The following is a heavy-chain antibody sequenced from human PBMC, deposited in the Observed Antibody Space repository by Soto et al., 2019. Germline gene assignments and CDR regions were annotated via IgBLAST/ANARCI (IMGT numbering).Heavy chain of an antibody. D-gene: IGHD3-16*01. CDR3: ARQAKIGDRSQFYFDS. Sequence: SGGSLRLSCAASGFTFSFYAMHWVRQAPGKGLEWVAVISCNGRNKHYVDSVKSRFTISRDNSQDTLYLQMDSLRPDDTAVYYCARQAKIGDRSQFYFDSWGQGTLVTVSS. CDR1: GFTFSFYA. J-gene: IGHJ4*02. CDR2: ISCNGRNK. V-gene: IGHV3-30*04.